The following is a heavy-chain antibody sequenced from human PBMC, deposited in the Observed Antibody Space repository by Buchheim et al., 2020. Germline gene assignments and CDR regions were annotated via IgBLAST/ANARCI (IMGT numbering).Heavy chain of an antibody. Sequence: QVQLQESGPGVVKPSETLSLTYTVSGGSMDPYYWSWIRQTPGKGLEWIGFIYYNGIINYNPSLNGRVTISIDTSKNQFSLRVMSVTAADTAVYYCARDAGPRLGFDAFDIWGQGT. V-gene: IGHV4-59*01. CDR1: GGSMDPYY. J-gene: IGHJ3*02. CDR3: ARDAGPRLGFDAFDI. D-gene: IGHD6-19*01. CDR2: IYYNGII.